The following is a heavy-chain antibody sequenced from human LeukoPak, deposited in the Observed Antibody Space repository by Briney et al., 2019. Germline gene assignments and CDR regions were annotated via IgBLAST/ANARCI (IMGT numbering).Heavy chain of an antibody. CDR2: IIPILGIA. D-gene: IGHD3-10*01. V-gene: IGHV1-69*04. J-gene: IGHJ4*02. CDR3: ASYGSGSYHLDY. CDR1: GGTFSSYA. Sequence: ASVKVSCKASGGTFSSYAISWVRQAPGQGLEWMGRIIPILGIANYAQKFQGTVTITADKSTSTAYMELSSLRSEDTDVYYCASYGSGSYHLDYWGQGTLVTVSS.